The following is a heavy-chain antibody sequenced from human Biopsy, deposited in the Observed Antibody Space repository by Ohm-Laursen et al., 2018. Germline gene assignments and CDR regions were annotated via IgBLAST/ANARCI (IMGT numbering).Heavy chain of an antibody. CDR2: INPSGGST. V-gene: IGHV1-46*01. J-gene: IGHJ6*02. CDR1: GYTFTTYY. Sequence: ASVKVSCKASGYTFTTYYMHWVRQAPGRGLEWVGIINPSGGSTTYAQKFQGRVTMTRDTSTGTVYMELSSLRSEDTAVYYCAVPYYYNYVLDVWGRGTTVTVSS. CDR3: AVPYYYNYVLDV.